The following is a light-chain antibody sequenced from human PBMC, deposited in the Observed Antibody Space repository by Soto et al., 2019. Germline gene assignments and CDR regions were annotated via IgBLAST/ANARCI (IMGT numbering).Light chain of an antibody. Sequence: IVMTQSPLSLSVTPGEAASISCMSSARLLHKNGYNYVDWYMQKPGQSPQLLVYLGSNRASGVPDRFSGSASDTYFTLEISRVEADDVGVYYCMQPLENFRTFGQGTKVDIK. J-gene: IGKJ1*01. CDR1: ARLLHKNGYNY. CDR3: MQPLENFRT. V-gene: IGKV2-28*01. CDR2: LGS.